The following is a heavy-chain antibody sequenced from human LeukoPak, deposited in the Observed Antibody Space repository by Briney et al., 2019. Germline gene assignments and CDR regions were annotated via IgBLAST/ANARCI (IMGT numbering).Heavy chain of an antibody. CDR3: AKDKGSYSSGWYATY. V-gene: IGHV3-43*02. Sequence: PGGSLRLSCAASGFTFDDYAMHLVRQAPGKGLEWVSLISGDGGSTYYADSVKGRFTISRNNSKNSLYLQMSSLRTEDTALYYCAKDKGSYSSGWYATYWGQGTLVTVSS. CDR1: GFTFDDYA. CDR2: ISGDGGST. J-gene: IGHJ4*02. D-gene: IGHD6-19*01.